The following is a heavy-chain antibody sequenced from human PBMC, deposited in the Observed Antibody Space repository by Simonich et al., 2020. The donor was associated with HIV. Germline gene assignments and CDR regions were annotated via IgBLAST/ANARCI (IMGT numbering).Heavy chain of an antibody. J-gene: IGHJ3*02. Sequence: QVQLQESGPGLVKPSETLSLTCTVSGGSISSSYWSWIRQPAGKGLEGIGHIYTTESTNYNPSLKSRVTISVDTSKNQFSLKLSSVTAADTAVYYCARVGIRMYAFDIWGQGTMVTVSS. CDR2: IYTTEST. CDR1: GGSISSSY. CDR3: ARVGIRMYAFDI. V-gene: IGHV4-4*07. D-gene: IGHD1-20*01.